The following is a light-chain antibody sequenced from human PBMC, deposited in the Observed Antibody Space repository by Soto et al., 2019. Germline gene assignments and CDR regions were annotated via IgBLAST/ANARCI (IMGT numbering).Light chain of an antibody. Sequence: DIQRTQSPSSLSASVGDRVTITCQASQDVSNYLNWYQQKLGKAPKLLIYDASNLETGVPSRFSGSGSGTDFTLTISSLQHEDFATYYCQQSYSISITFGQGTRLEIK. J-gene: IGKJ5*01. CDR3: QQSYSISIT. V-gene: IGKV1-39*01. CDR1: QDVSNY. CDR2: DAS.